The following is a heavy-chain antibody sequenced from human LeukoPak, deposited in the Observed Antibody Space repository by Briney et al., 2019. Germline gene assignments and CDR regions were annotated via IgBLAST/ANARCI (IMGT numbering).Heavy chain of an antibody. CDR1: GGSISNYY. Sequence: PGGTLSLTCTVSGGSISNYYWSWVRQPPGKGLEWIGYIYYSGKTKYNPSLKSRVAISVDSSKNQFSLKLNSVTAADTAVYYCARVRYCSTNRCYDREFDNWGQGTLVTVSS. V-gene: IGHV4-59*01. CDR2: IYYSGKT. CDR3: ARVRYCSTNRCYDREFDN. J-gene: IGHJ4*02. D-gene: IGHD2-2*01.